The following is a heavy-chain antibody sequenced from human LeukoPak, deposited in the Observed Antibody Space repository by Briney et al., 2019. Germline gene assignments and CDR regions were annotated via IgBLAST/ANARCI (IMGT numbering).Heavy chain of an antibody. CDR1: GGTFSSYA. D-gene: IGHD2-2*02. J-gene: IGHJ4*02. CDR3: ATLVTSAVPAATPPIRYY. CDR2: IIPIFGTA. Sequence: VASVKVSCKASGGTFSSYAISWVRQAPGQGLEWMGGIIPIFGTANYAQKFQGRVTTTADESTSTAYMELSRLRSEDTAVYYCATLVTSAVPAATPPIRYYWGQGTLVTVSS. V-gene: IGHV1-69*13.